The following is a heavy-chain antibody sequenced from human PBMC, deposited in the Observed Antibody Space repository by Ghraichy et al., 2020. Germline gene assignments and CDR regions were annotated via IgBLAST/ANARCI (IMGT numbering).Heavy chain of an antibody. D-gene: IGHD5-24*01. V-gene: IGHV3-23*01. J-gene: IGHJ3*02. CDR1: GFTFSSYA. CDR2: ISGSGGST. CDR3: AGEGEMATIDVAFDI. Sequence: LSLTRAASGFTFSSYAMSWVRQAPGKGLEWVSAISGSGGSTYYADSVKGRFTISRDNSKNTLYLQMNSLRAEDTAVYYCAGEGEMATIDVAFDIWGQGTMVTVSS.